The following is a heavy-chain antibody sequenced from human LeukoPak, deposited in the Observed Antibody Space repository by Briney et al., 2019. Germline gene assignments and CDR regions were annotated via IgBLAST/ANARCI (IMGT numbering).Heavy chain of an antibody. CDR3: ANLLAGYDYVWGSYPGTFDY. Sequence: GGSLRLSCAAAGVTFSSYAMSLVRQAPGKGLEWVSAISGSGGSTYYADSVKGRFTISRDNSKNTLYLQMNSLRAEDTAVYYCANLLAGYDYVWGSYPGTFDYWGQGTLVTVSS. V-gene: IGHV3-23*01. J-gene: IGHJ4*02. CDR2: ISGSGGST. CDR1: GVTFSSYA. D-gene: IGHD3-16*01.